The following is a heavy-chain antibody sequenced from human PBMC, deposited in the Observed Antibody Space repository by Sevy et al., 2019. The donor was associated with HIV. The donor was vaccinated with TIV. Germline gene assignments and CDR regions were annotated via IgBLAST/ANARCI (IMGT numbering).Heavy chain of an antibody. J-gene: IGHJ6*02. CDR1: GFTFSSYW. D-gene: IGHD6-19*01. V-gene: IGHV3-74*01. Sequence: GGSLRLSCAASGFTFSSYWMHWVRQAPGKGLVWVSRINSDGSSTSYADSVKGRFTISRDNAKNTLYLQMNSLRAEDTAVYYCARDHSSGWCGLDYYYYYGMDVWGQGTTVTVSS. CDR2: INSDGSST. CDR3: ARDHSSGWCGLDYYYYYGMDV.